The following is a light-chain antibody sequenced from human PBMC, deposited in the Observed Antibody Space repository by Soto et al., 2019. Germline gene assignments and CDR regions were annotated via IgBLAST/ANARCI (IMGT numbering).Light chain of an antibody. CDR2: GVS. CDR3: HQYDNSLWT. J-gene: IGKJ1*01. CDR1: QRFSGTS. Sequence: EIVLTQSPGTLSLSPGERATLPCRASQRFSGTSLAWYQQKPGQAPRLLIYGVSNRATGIPDRFSGSGSGTDFPLTISRLEPEDFAVYYCHQYDNSLWTFGQGTKVEIK. V-gene: IGKV3-20*01.